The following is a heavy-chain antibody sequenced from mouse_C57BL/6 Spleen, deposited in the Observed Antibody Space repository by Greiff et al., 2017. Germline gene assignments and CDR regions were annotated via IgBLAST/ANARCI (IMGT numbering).Heavy chain of an antibody. D-gene: IGHD2-4*01. CDR3: ARFDYDRGYAMDY. J-gene: IGHJ4*01. Sequence: VQLQQSGPELVKPGASVKISCKASGYAFSSSWMNWVKQRPGKGLEWIGRIYPGDGDTNYNGKFKGKATLTADKSSSTAYMQLSSLTSEDSAVYFCARFDYDRGYAMDYWGQGTSVTVSS. CDR2: IYPGDGDT. CDR1: GYAFSSSW. V-gene: IGHV1-82*01.